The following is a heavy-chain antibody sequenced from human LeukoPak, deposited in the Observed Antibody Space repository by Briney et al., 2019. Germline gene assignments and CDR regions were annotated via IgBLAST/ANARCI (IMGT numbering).Heavy chain of an antibody. V-gene: IGHV3-53*01. D-gene: IGHD3-22*01. CDR3: ARDLNYDSAY. CDR2: IYSGGST. J-gene: IGHJ4*02. Sequence: GGSLRLSCAASGFTVSSNYMSWVRQAPGKGLEWVSVIYSGGSTYYADSVKGRFTISRDNSKNTVYLQMNGLRTEDTAVYYCARDLNYDSAYWGQGTLVTVSS. CDR1: GFTVSSNY.